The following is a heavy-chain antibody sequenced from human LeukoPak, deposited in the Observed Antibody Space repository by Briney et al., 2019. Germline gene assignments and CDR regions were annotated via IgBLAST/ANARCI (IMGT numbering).Heavy chain of an antibody. CDR3: ARVESYYDFWSGYFRGADYYYYGMDV. D-gene: IGHD3-3*01. CDR2: MNPNSGNT. V-gene: IGHV1-8*01. Sequence: ASVKVSCKASGYTFTSYDINWVRQATGQGLEWMGWMNPNSGNTGYAQKFQGRVTMTRDTSTSTVYMELSSLRSEDTAVYYCARVESYYDFWSGYFRGADYYYYGMDVWGQGTTVTVSS. J-gene: IGHJ6*02. CDR1: GYTFTSYD.